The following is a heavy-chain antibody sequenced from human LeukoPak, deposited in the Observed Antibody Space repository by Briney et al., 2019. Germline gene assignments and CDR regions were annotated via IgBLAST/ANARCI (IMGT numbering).Heavy chain of an antibody. V-gene: IGHV3-7*01. CDR2: IKQDGSEK. D-gene: IGHD2-21*02. CDR1: GFTFSSYW. J-gene: IGHJ6*02. CDR3: ARVMRGVVVTAIYYYYGMDV. Sequence: GGSLRLSCAASGFTFSSYWMSWVLQAPGKGLEWVANIKQDGSEKYYVDSVKGRFTISRDNAKNSLYLQMNSLRAEDTAVYYCARVMRGVVVTAIYYYYGMDVWGQGTTVTVSS.